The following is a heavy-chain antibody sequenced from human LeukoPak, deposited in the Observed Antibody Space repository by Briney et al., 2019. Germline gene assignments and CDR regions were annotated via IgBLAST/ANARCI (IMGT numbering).Heavy chain of an antibody. D-gene: IGHD3-10*01. CDR3: AKVGARGVLISGLNY. CDR2: ISGSGDST. CDR1: GFTFSSYA. Sequence: RGGSLRLSCAASGFTFSSYAMSCVREAPGKGLEWVSGISGSGDSTYYADYVKGRFTLARDNSNNTLYLQMNSLRAEDTAVYYCAKVGARGVLISGLNYWGQGTLVTVSS. J-gene: IGHJ4*02. V-gene: IGHV3-23*01.